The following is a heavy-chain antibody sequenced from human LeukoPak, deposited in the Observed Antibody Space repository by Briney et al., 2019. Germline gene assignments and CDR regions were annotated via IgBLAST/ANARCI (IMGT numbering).Heavy chain of an antibody. D-gene: IGHD2-8*02. Sequence: GGSLRLTCAASGFTFSDSYMHWVRGASGKGLEWVGFIRTKTRNYAATYAESVKARFTISRDDSKNTAYLQMNSLKMEDTAVYYCTRQNCTGGSCSYVDCWGQGTLVTVSS. CDR2: IRTKTRNYAA. V-gene: IGHV3-73*01. J-gene: IGHJ4*02. CDR3: TRQNCTGGSCSYVDC. CDR1: GFTFSDSY.